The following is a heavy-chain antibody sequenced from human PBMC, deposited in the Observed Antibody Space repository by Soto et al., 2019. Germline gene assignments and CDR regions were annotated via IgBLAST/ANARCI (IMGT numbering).Heavy chain of an antibody. CDR3: AKEAAAGYGMDV. Sequence: HPGGSLRLSCAASGFTFSSYGMHWVRQAPGKGLEWVAVISYDGSNKYYADSVKGRFTIPRDNSKNTLYLQMNSLRAEDKAVYYCAKEAAAGYGMDVWGQGTTVTVSS. J-gene: IGHJ6*02. V-gene: IGHV3-30*18. CDR1: GFTFSSYG. D-gene: IGHD6-13*01. CDR2: ISYDGSNK.